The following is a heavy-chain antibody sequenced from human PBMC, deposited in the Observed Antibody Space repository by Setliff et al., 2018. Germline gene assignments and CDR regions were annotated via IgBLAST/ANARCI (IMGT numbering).Heavy chain of an antibody. J-gene: IGHJ6*03. CDR2: SDPKSGAA. D-gene: IGHD6-19*01. CDR1: GYTFGAHY. Sequence: ASVKVSCKASGYTFGAHYIHWVRQAPGQGLEWMGWSDPKSGAARYAQKFRGRVTLTRDTSITTIYMEMNSVTSDDTAVYYCARDPFLVRQFPYYMDVWGKGTTVTAP. CDR3: ARDPFLVRQFPYYMDV. V-gene: IGHV1-2*02.